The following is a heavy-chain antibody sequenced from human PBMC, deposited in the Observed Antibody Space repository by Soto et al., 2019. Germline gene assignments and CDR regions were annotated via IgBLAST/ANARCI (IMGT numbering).Heavy chain of an antibody. V-gene: IGHV4-4*02. CDR1: GGSISSSNW. D-gene: IGHD6-13*01. J-gene: IGHJ4*02. Sequence: QVQLQESGPGLVKPSGTLSLTCAVSGGSISSSNWWSWVRQPPGKGLEWIGEIYHSGSTNYNPSLKSRVXXSXDTXKNQFSLKLSSVTAADTAVYYCAREPGSSWEEIDYWGQGTLVTVSS. CDR2: IYHSGST. CDR3: AREPGSSWEEIDY.